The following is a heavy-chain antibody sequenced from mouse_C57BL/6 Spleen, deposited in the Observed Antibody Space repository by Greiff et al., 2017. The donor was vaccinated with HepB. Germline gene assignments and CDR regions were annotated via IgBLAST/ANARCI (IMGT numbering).Heavy chain of an antibody. CDR1: GYTFTDYY. CDR2: INPNNGGT. J-gene: IGHJ4*01. V-gene: IGHV1-26*01. D-gene: IGHD2-2*01. CDR3: AREGILGYDYDGMDY. Sequence: VQLQQSGPELVKPGASVKISCKASGYTFTDYYMNWVKQSHGKSLEWIGDINPNNGGTSYNQKFKGKATLTVDKSSSTAYMELRSLTSEDSAVYYCAREGILGYDYDGMDYWGQGTSVTVSS.